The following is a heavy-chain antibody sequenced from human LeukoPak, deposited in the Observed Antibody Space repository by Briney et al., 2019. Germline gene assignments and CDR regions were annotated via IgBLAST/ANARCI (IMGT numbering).Heavy chain of an antibody. V-gene: IGHV4-34*01. CDR3: ASLHYYDSSQIVYGMDV. CDR2: INHSGST. D-gene: IGHD3-22*01. Sequence: SETLSLTCAVYGGSFSGYYWSWIRQPPGKGLEWIGEINHSGSTNYNPSLKSRVTVSVDTSKNQFSLKLSSVTAADTAVYYCASLHYYDSSQIVYGMDVWGQGTTVTVSS. J-gene: IGHJ6*02. CDR1: GGSFSGYY.